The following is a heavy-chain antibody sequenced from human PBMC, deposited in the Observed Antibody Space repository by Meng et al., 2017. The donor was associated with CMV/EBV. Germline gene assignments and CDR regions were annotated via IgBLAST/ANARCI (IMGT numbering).Heavy chain of an antibody. J-gene: IGHJ3*02. CDR2: ISSSSSYI. CDR1: GFTFSSYS. V-gene: IGHV3-21*01. D-gene: IGHD3-10*01. Sequence: GESLKISCAASGFTFSSYSMNWVRQAPGKGLEWVSSISSSSSYIYYADSVKGRFTISRGNAKNSLYLQMNSLRAEGTAVYYCARYYYGSGSYSGAFDIWGQGTMVTVSS. CDR3: ARYYYGSGSYSGAFDI.